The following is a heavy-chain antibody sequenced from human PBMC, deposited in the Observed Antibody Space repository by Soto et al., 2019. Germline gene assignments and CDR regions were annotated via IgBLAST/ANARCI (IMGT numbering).Heavy chain of an antibody. V-gene: IGHV1-58*01. CDR1: GFTFTSSA. J-gene: IGHJ6*02. CDR3: AAPVLEWLFTRPEYGMDV. CDR2: IVVGSGNT. Sequence: ASVKVSCKASGFTFTSSAVQWVRQARRQRLEWIGWIVVGSGNTNYAQKFQERVTITRDMSTSTAYMELSSLRSEDTAVYYCAAPVLEWLFTRPEYGMDVWGQGTTVTVSS. D-gene: IGHD3-3*01.